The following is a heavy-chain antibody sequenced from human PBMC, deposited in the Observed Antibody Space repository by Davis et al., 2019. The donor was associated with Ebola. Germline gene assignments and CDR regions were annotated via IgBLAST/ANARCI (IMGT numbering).Heavy chain of an antibody. D-gene: IGHD5-12*01. J-gene: IGHJ4*02. CDR3: TSGSGHNPYYFDY. Sequence: MPSETLSLTCTVSAGPINTYFWSWIRQPPGKGLEWTGYIHSIEGTNYSPSLKSRVTMSIDTSKSQFSLKLNSVTAADTAVYYCTSGSGHNPYYFDYWGQGTLVNVSS. CDR2: IHSIEGT. V-gene: IGHV4-59*01. CDR1: AGPINTYF.